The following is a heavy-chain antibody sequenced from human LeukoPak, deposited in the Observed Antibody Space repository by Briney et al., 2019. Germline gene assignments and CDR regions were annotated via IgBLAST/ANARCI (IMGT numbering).Heavy chain of an antibody. CDR1: GGSISSYY. V-gene: IGHV4-59*01. Sequence: PSETLSLTCTVSGGSISSYYWSWIRQPPGKGLEWIGYIYYSGSTNYNPSLKSRVAISVDTSKNQFSLKLSSVTAADTAVYYCARDIDWFDPWGQGTLVTVSS. D-gene: IGHD1-26*01. J-gene: IGHJ5*02. CDR2: IYYSGST. CDR3: ARDIDWFDP.